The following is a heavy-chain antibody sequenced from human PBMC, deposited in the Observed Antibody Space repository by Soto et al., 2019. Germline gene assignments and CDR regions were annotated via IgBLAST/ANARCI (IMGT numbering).Heavy chain of an antibody. Sequence: GESLKISCKVSGYSFISYWIAWVRQKPGKGLEWMGIIYPGDSDTRYNPSFQGQVVISADKSNNTAYLQWNSLKASDTATYFCARERRGQLSKWFDPWGQGTLVTVSS. CDR3: ARERRGQLSKWFDP. CDR2: IYPGDSDT. V-gene: IGHV5-51*01. D-gene: IGHD1-1*01. CDR1: GYSFISYW. J-gene: IGHJ5*02.